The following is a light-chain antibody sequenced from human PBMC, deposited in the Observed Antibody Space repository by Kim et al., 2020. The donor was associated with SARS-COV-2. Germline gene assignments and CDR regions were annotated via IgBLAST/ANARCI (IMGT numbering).Light chain of an antibody. J-gene: IGLJ3*02. V-gene: IGLV1-44*01. CDR3: ATWDDSLNGPV. CDR1: SSNIGSNT. Sequence: ELTQPPSASGTPGQRVTISCSGSSSNIGSNTVNWYQQVPGTAPKLLIYSNNQRPSGVPDRFSGSKSGTSASLAISGLQSEDEADYYCATWDDSLNGPVFGGGTQLTVL. CDR2: SNN.